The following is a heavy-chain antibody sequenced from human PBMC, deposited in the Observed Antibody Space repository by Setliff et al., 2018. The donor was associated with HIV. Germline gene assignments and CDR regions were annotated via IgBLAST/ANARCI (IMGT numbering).Heavy chain of an antibody. CDR2: IQTSGGT. V-gene: IGHV4-4*07. CDR3: ARSSRVNCGGDCYLFDY. J-gene: IGHJ4*02. Sequence: SETLSLTCTVSGGSISNYYWSWIRQPAGKGLEWIGRIQTSGGTNNNPSLKRRVTMSVDTSKNQFSLILTSVTAADTAVYYRARSSRVNCGGDCYLFDYWGQGTPVTVSS. D-gene: IGHD2-21*02. CDR1: GGSISNYY.